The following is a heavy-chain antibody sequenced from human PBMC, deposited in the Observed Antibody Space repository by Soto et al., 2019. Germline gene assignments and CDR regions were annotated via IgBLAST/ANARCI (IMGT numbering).Heavy chain of an antibody. CDR3: ASWDTMVRGAYHDQSYDY. CDR1: GGTFSSYA. V-gene: IGHV1-69*01. D-gene: IGHD3-10*01. J-gene: IGHJ4*02. CDR2: IIPIFGTA. Sequence: QVQLVQSGAEVKKPGSSVKVSCKASGGTFSSYAISWVRQAPGQGLEWMGGIIPIFGTANYAQKFQGRVTITADESTSTAYMELSSLRSEDTAVYYCASWDTMVRGAYHDQSYDYWGQGTLVTVSS.